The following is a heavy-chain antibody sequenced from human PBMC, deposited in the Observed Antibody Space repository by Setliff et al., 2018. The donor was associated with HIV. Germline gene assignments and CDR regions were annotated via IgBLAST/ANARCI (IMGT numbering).Heavy chain of an antibody. V-gene: IGHV4-4*09. CDR2: IYSSGST. CDR1: GGSISSYY. J-gene: IGHJ4*02. D-gene: IGHD3-10*01. CDR3: ARAYFGSGIYY. Sequence: PSETLSLTCTVSGGSISSYYWSWIWQPPGKGLEWLGHIYSSGSTNYNPSLKSRVTISVDTSKNQFSLKLYSVTAADTAVYYCARAYFGSGIYYWGQGTLVTVSS.